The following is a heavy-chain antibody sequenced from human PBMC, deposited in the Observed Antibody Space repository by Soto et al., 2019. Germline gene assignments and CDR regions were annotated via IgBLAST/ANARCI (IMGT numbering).Heavy chain of an antibody. V-gene: IGHV1-18*01. CDR3: ARDSMVRGVITYYYGMDV. CDR1: GYTFTSYG. D-gene: IGHD3-10*01. Sequence: GASVKVSCKASGYTFTSYGISWVRQAPGQGLEWMGWISAYSGNTNYAQTLQGRVTMTTDTSTSTAYMELRSLRSDDTAVYYCARDSMVRGVITYYYGMDVWGQGTTVTVSS. CDR2: ISAYSGNT. J-gene: IGHJ6*02.